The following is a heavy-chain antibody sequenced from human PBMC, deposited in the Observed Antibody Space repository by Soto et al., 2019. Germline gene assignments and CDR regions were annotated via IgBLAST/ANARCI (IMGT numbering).Heavy chain of an antibody. V-gene: IGHV5-51*01. CDR1: GYSFTSYW. D-gene: IGHD6-13*01. J-gene: IGHJ3*02. CDR2: IYPGDSDT. CDR3: SSTAAGTLGAFYI. Sequence: PGESLKISCKGSGYSFTSYWIGWVRQMPGKGLEWMGIIYPGDSDTRYSPSFQGQVTISADKSISTAYLQWSSLKASDTAMYYWSSTAAGTLGAFYIWGQGSMVPVSS.